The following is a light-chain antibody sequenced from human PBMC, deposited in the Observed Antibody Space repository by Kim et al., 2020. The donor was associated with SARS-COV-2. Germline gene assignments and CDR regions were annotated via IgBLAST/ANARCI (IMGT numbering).Light chain of an antibody. CDR1: TSGDKY. V-gene: IGLV3-1*01. J-gene: IGLJ1*01. CDR3: QAWDSSTEV. CDR2: QDS. Sequence: SYELTQPPSVSVSPGQTASITCSGATSGDKYACWYQQKPGQSPVLVIYQDSKRPSGIPERFSGSNSGNTATLTISGTQAMDEADYYCQAWDSSTEVFGTG.